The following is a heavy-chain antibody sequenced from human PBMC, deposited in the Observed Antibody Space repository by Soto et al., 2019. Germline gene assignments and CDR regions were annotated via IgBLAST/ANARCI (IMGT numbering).Heavy chain of an antibody. Sequence: GGSLRLSGTASGITISSSWMSWVRQAPGKGLEWVANIRQDGSEIHYVDSLKGRFTISRDNARNSLYLQMNSLRAEDTAVYYCARDPRDSEYNYSDYWGHGTLVTVSS. D-gene: IGHD1-20*01. CDR3: ARDPRDSEYNYSDY. V-gene: IGHV3-7*04. J-gene: IGHJ4*01. CDR2: IRQDGSEI. CDR1: GITISSSW.